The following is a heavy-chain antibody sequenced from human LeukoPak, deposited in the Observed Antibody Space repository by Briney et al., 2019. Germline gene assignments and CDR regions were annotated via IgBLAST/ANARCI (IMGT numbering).Heavy chain of an antibody. V-gene: IGHV4-30-4*08. J-gene: IGHJ5*02. CDR1: GGSISSYY. CDR3: ARVRPYCSSTSCYPGVDP. D-gene: IGHD2-2*01. Sequence: PSETLSLTCTVSGGSISSYYWSWIRQPPGKGLEWIGYIYYSGSTYYNPSLKSRVTISVDTSKNQFSLKLSSVTAADTAVYYCARVRPYCSSTSCYPGVDPWGQGTLVTVSS. CDR2: IYYSGST.